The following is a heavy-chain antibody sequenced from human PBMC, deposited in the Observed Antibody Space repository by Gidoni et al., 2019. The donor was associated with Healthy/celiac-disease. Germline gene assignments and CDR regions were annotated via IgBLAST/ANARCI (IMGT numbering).Heavy chain of an antibody. CDR2: IYYSGST. D-gene: IGHD2-2*02. Sequence: QVQLQESGPGLVKPSQTLSLTCTVSGGSISSGDYYWSWIRQPPGKGLEWIGYIYYSGSTYYNPSLKSRVTISVDTSKNQFSLKLSSVTAADTAVYYCARDRGPYCSSTSCYNKSGWFDPWGQGTLVTVSS. V-gene: IGHV4-30-4*01. CDR1: GGSISSGDYY. CDR3: ARDRGPYCSSTSCYNKSGWFDP. J-gene: IGHJ5*02.